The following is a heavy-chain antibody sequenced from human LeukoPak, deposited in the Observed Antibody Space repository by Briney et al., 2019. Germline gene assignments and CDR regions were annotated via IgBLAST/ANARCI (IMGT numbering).Heavy chain of an antibody. Sequence: GGSLRLSCAASGFTFSSYAMSWVRQAPGKGLEWVPAISGSGGSTYYADSVKGRFTISRDDSNNTLYLQMNSLRAEDTAVYYCAKVWDHYGSGSYPYSYFDYWGQGTLVTVSS. J-gene: IGHJ4*01. V-gene: IGHV3-23*01. CDR2: ISGSGGST. CDR1: GFTFSSYA. D-gene: IGHD3-10*01. CDR3: AKVWDHYGSGSYPYSYFDY.